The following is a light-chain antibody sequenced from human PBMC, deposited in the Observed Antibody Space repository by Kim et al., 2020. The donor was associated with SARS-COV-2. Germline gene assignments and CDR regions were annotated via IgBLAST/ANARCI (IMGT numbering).Light chain of an antibody. Sequence: LSVSAGERATLSCRASKSVNNNLAWDQQKPGQAPRLLIHGAFTRATGIPARFSGSGSGTEFTLTISSLQYEDFAVYYCQQYYIWYTFGQGTKLEI. V-gene: IGKV3-15*01. CDR1: KSVNNN. J-gene: IGKJ2*01. CDR2: GAF. CDR3: QQYYIWYT.